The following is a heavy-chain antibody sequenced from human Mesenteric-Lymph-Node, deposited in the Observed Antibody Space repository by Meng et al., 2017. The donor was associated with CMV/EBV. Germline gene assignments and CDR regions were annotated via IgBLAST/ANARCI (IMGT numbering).Heavy chain of an antibody. D-gene: IGHD3-22*01. V-gene: IGHV1-3*01. CDR3: ARAPTLHPSSGYFLN. CDR1: GYTFTNNT. CDR2: IDADNGNT. J-gene: IGHJ1*01. Sequence: SGYTFTNNTIQWVRQAHGQRIEWMGWIDADNGNTKYSQNFQGRVTVTRDTSANTAYMELGSLTSGDTAVYYCARAPTLHPSSGYFLNWGQGTLVTVSS.